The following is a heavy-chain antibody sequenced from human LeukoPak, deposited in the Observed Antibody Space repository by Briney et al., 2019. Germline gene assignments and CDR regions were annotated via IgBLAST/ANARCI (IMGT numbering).Heavy chain of an antibody. J-gene: IGHJ4*02. V-gene: IGHV3-30*02. Sequence: GGSLRLSCAASGFIFSNYGMHWVRQAPGKGLEWVAFIRYDGSNKYYADSVKGRFTISRDNSKNTLYLQMNSLRAEDTAVYYCAKDSSSSEYYFDYWGQGTLVTVSS. D-gene: IGHD6-13*01. CDR2: IRYDGSNK. CDR3: AKDSSSSEYYFDY. CDR1: GFIFSNYG.